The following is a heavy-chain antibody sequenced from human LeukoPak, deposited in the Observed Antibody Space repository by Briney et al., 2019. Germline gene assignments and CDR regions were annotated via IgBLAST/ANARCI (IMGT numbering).Heavy chain of an antibody. CDR3: ARGRDYYDSSSGY. Sequence: ASVKVSCKASGGTFSSYAINWVRQATGQGLEWMGWMNPNSGNTGYAQKFQGRVTMTRNTSISTAYMELSSLRSEDTAVYYCARGRDYYDSSSGYWGQGTLVTVSS. V-gene: IGHV1-8*02. D-gene: IGHD3-22*01. CDR1: GGTFSSYA. J-gene: IGHJ4*02. CDR2: MNPNSGNT.